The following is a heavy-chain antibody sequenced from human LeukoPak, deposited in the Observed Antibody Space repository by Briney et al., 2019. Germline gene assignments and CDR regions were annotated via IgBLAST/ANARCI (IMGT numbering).Heavy chain of an antibody. Sequence: GGSLRLSCAASGFTVNSNYMNWVRQAPGKGLDWVSVIYSGGSTYYADSVKGRFTISRDNSKNTLYLQMSSLRAEDTAVYFCAREALGGGGYWGQGTLVTVSS. J-gene: IGHJ4*02. CDR1: GFTVNSNY. CDR3: AREALGGGGY. CDR2: IYSGGST. D-gene: IGHD3-10*01. V-gene: IGHV3-66*01.